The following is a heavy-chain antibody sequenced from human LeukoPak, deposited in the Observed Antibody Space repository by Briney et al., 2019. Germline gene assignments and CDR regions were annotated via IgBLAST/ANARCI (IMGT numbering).Heavy chain of an antibody. CDR1: GFTFSDYY. CDR3: AKDGAVTPTIYYYYYYMDV. J-gene: IGHJ6*03. CDR2: ISGDGATI. Sequence: GGSLRLSCAASGFTFSDYYLSWIRQAPGKGLEWVSYISGDGATIYYADSVKGRFTISRDNSKNTLYLQMNSLRAEDTAVYYCAKDGAVTPTIYYYYYYMDVWGKGTTVTVSS. D-gene: IGHD3-10*01. V-gene: IGHV3-11*04.